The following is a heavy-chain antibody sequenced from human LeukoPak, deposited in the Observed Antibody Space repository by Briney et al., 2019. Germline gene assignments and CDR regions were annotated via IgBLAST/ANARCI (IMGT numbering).Heavy chain of an antibody. CDR2: IYYSDST. CDR3: ARRSCSGGRCYYAY. CDR1: GGSISSYY. J-gene: IGHJ4*02. V-gene: IGHV4-59*08. Sequence: SETLSLTCTVCGGSISSYYWSWIRQRPGKGLEWIGSIYYSDSTNYNPSLMSRVTISVDTSKNQFSLKLSSVTAADTAVYYCARRSCSGGRCYYAYWGQGTLVTVCS. D-gene: IGHD2-15*01.